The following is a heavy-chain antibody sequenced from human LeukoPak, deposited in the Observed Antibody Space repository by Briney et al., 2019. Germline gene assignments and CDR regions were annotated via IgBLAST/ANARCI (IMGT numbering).Heavy chain of an antibody. V-gene: IGHV1-69*01. CDR2: IIPIFGTA. J-gene: IGHJ5*02. Sequence: EASVKVSCKASGGTFSSYAISWVRQAPGQGLEWMGGIIPIFGTANYAQKFQGRVTITADESTSTAYMELSSLRSEDTAVYYCASCVLPSSRDSDVNWFDPWGQGTLVTVSS. D-gene: IGHD5-24*01. CDR1: GGTFSSYA. CDR3: ASCVLPSSRDSDVNWFDP.